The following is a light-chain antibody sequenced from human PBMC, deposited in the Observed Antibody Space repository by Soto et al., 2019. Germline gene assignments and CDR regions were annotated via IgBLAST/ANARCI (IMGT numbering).Light chain of an antibody. Sequence: QSALTQPASVSGSPGQSITISCTGTFSDVGRYNSVSWYQQRPGKAPKLMIFEVNNRPSGVSNRFSGSKSGNTASLAISGLQTEDEADYYCCSYTTTPAYVFGTGTKVTVL. CDR1: FSDVGRYNS. V-gene: IGLV2-14*01. J-gene: IGLJ1*01. CDR2: EVN. CDR3: CSYTTTPAYV.